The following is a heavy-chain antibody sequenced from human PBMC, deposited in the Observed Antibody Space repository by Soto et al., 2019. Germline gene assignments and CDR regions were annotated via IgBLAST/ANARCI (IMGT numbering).Heavy chain of an antibody. CDR3: TVRRFSNSWSSFVY. D-gene: IGHD2-2*01. CDR2: ISASGATT. CDR1: GFSFSDIT. V-gene: IGHV3-23*01. J-gene: IGHJ4*02. Sequence: EVELLESGGGLVQPGGSLRVSCAASGFSFSDITMSWVRQPPGKGLQWVADISASGATTNYADSVRGRFTISRDNSKNILYLQMTSLRAEDTAVYYCTVRRFSNSWSSFVYWGQGTLVTVS.